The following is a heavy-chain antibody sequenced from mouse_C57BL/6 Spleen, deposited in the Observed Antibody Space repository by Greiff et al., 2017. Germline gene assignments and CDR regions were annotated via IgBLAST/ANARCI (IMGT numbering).Heavy chain of an antibody. J-gene: IGHJ3*01. CDR2: IYPGDGDT. CDR1: GYAFSSYW. CDR3: ARGTTVVEGLAY. D-gene: IGHD1-1*01. Sequence: LQQSGASVKISCKASGYAFSSYWMNWVKQRPGKGLEWIGQIYPGDGDTNYNGKFKGKATLTADKSSSTAYMQLSSLTSEDSAVYFCARGTTVVEGLAYWGQGTLVTVSA. V-gene: IGHV1-80*01.